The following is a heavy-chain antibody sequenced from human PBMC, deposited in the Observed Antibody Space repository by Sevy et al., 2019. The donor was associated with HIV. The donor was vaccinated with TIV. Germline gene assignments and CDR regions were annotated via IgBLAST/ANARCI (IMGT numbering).Heavy chain of an antibody. J-gene: IGHJ4*02. D-gene: IGHD2-21*01. V-gene: IGHV3-30*04. CDR3: ARDRLLSLLDF. CDR1: RFNISKYA. Sequence: GGSLRLSCAASRFNISKYAMHWVRQAPGKGLEWVALILHDGSNEHYADSVKGRFTISRDNSQNTVYLQMNSLRPEDTAVYYCARDRLLSLLDFWGQGTLVTVSS. CDR2: ILHDGSNE.